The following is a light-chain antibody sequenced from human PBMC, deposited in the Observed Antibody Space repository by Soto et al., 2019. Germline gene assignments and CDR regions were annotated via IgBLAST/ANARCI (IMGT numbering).Light chain of an antibody. J-gene: IGKJ2*01. V-gene: IGKV3-20*01. Sequence: EIVLTQTPGTLSLSPGERAALSCRASQSVTSSYLAWYQQKPGQAPRLLIYGASSRATGIPDRFSGSGSGTDFSLTISRLETDDFAVYYCQQYGTSPYTFGQGTKLEI. CDR2: GAS. CDR1: QSVTSSY. CDR3: QQYGTSPYT.